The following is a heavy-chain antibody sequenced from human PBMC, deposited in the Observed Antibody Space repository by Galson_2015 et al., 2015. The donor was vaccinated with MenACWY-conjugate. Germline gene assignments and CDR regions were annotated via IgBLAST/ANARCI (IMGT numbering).Heavy chain of an antibody. V-gene: IGHV3-30*02. J-gene: IGHJ4*02. Sequence: SLRLSCAASGFTFTIHGMHWVRQAPGKGLEWVAFIRSDGSDKYYADSVKGRFILSRDNSKNTLSLDMNNLRAGDTALYYCTRDRDWGFDFSGQGALVTVSS. CDR1: GFTFTIHG. CDR2: IRSDGSDK. CDR3: TRDRDWGFDF. D-gene: IGHD7-27*01.